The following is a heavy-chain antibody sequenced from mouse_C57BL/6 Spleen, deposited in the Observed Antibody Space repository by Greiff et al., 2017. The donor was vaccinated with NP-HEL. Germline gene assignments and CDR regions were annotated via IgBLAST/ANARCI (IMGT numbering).Heavy chain of an antibody. D-gene: IGHD4-1*01. V-gene: IGHV5-17*01. Sequence: EVKVVESGGGLVKPGGSLKLSCAASGFTFSDYGMHWVRQAPEKGLEWVAYISSGSSTIYYADTVKGRFTISRDNAKNPLFLQMTSLRSEDTAMYYCARHWDYFDYWGKGTTLTVSS. J-gene: IGHJ2*01. CDR1: GFTFSDYG. CDR2: ISSGSSTI. CDR3: ARHWDYFDY.